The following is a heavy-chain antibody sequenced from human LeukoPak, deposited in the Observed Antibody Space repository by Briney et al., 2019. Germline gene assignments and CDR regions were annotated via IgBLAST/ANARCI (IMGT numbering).Heavy chain of an antibody. J-gene: IGHJ4*02. CDR1: GFTFSSYG. Sequence: GGSLRLSCAASGFTFSSYGMHWVRQAPGKGPEWVAVISYDGSNKYYADSVKGRFTISRDNSKNTLYLQMNSLRAEDTAVYYCARDRAPWFGESIDYWGQGTLVTVSS. D-gene: IGHD3-10*01. CDR2: ISYDGSNK. CDR3: ARDRAPWFGESIDY. V-gene: IGHV3-30*03.